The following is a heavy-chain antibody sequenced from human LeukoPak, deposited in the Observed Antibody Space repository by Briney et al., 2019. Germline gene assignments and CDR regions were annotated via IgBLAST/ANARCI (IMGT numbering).Heavy chain of an antibody. J-gene: IGHJ4*02. CDR2: IYHSGST. D-gene: IGHD3-16*01. Sequence: PSETLSLTCAVSGGSISSGGYSWSWIRQPPGKGLVWIGYIYHSGSTYYNPSLKSRVTISVDRSKNQFSLKLSSVTAADTAVYYCARAAMITFGGVMTPLDYFDYWGQGTLVTVSS. V-gene: IGHV4-30-2*01. CDR1: GGSISSGGYS. CDR3: ARAAMITFGGVMTPLDYFDY.